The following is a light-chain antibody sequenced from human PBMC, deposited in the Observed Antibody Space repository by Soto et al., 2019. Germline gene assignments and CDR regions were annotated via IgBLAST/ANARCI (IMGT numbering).Light chain of an antibody. CDR3: QKYTSDPPWT. Sequence: DIQRTQAPSSPSVSLGDRVIITRRARQGIRNDLAWYQQKPGIFPKLLIYTPFTLQSGVPSRFSGRGSVTDFTLTISSLQPEDVATYYCQKYTSDPPWTVGQGTKVDIK. CDR1: QGIRND. CDR2: TPF. J-gene: IGKJ1*01. V-gene: IGKV1-27*01.